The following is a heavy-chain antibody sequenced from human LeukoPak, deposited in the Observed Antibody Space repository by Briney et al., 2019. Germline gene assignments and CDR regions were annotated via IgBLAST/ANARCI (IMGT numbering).Heavy chain of an antibody. J-gene: IGHJ4*02. CDR2: IHYSGIS. Sequence: PSETLSLTCTVSGGSITSTSFYWGWIRHPPGKGLEWIGSIHYSGISYYNPSLKSRVTMSVDTSKNQFSLKLRSVTAADAAVYSCARARYDSSGYILDYWGQGTLVTVSS. CDR3: ARARYDSSGYILDY. D-gene: IGHD3-22*01. V-gene: IGHV4-39*07. CDR1: GGSITSTSFY.